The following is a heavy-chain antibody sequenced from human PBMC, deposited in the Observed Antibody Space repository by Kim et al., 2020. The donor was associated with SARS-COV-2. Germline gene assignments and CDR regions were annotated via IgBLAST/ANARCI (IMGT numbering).Heavy chain of an antibody. CDR3: TRSVLGDWYFDL. Sequence: KYNADSGEGRLTISRDNSKNTLYLQMNSLGAEDTAVYYCTRSVLGDWYFDLWGRGTLVTVSS. V-gene: IGHV3-33*01. CDR2: K. D-gene: IGHD1-26*01. J-gene: IGHJ2*01.